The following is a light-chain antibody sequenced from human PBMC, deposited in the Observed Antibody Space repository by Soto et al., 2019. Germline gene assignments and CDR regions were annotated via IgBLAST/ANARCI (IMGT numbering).Light chain of an antibody. J-gene: IGLJ2*01. CDR2: DVT. Sequence: QSVLTQPASVSWSPGQSITISCTGTRSDVGGYDYVSWYQQHPGKAPKLMIYDVTNRPSGVSNRFSGSKSGNTASLTISGLQAEDEADYYCSSYTTTDTSVVFGGGTKLTVL. CDR3: SSYTTTDTSVV. CDR1: RSDVGGYDY. V-gene: IGLV2-14*01.